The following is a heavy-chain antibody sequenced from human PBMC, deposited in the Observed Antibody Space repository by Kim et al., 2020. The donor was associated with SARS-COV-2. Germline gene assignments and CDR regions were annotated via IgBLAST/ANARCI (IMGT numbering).Heavy chain of an antibody. CDR2: INSAGSST. CDR3: ARDRACTPFDY. D-gene: IGHD2-8*01. Sequence: GGSLRLSCSASGFTFSSYLMHWVRQAPGKGLVWVSRINSAGSSTSYADSVKGRFTISRDNVKNTLYLQMTSRRAEDKAVYYFARDRACTPFDYWGQGTLVTVSS. J-gene: IGHJ4*02. CDR1: GFTFSSYL. V-gene: IGHV3-74*01.